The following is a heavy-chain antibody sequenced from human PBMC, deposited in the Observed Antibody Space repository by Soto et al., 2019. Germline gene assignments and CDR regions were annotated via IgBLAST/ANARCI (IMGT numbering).Heavy chain of an antibody. CDR3: ARDGEERGDLDYYYNCMDD. CDR1: GFTFSSYA. J-gene: IGHJ6*02. V-gene: IGHV3-30-3*01. D-gene: IGHD3-10*01. CDR2: ISYDGSNK. Sequence: QVQLVESGGGVVQPGRSLRLSCAASGFTFSSYAMHWVRQATGKGLEWVAVISYDGSNKYYADSVKGRFTISRDNYKNTRYLQISSLRDEDTDVYYCARDGEERGDLDYYYNCMDDWGQGTTGTVSS.